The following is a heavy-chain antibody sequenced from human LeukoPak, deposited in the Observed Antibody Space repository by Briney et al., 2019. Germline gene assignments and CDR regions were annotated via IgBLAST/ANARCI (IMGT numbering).Heavy chain of an antibody. CDR3: ARLGLSYGAFDI. J-gene: IGHJ3*02. CDR2: IYYSGST. V-gene: IGHV4-39*01. CDR1: GGSISSSSYY. Sequence: SETPSLTCTVSGGSISSSSYYWGWIRQPPGKGLEWIGSIYYSGSTYYNPSLKSRVTISVDTSKNQFSLKLSSVTAADTAVYYCARLGLSYGAFDIWGQGTMVTVSS. D-gene: IGHD1-26*01.